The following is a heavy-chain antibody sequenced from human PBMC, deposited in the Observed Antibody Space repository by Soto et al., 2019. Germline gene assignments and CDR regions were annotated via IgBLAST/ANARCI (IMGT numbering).Heavy chain of an antibody. Sequence: PSQTLSLTCAISGDSVSSNSAAWNWIRQSPSRGLEWLGRTYYRSKWYNDYAVSVKSRITINPDTSKNQFSLQLNSVTPEDTAVYYCARGGADIVAHYYGMDVWGQGTTVNVFS. J-gene: IGHJ6*02. D-gene: IGHD5-12*01. CDR2: TYYRSKWYN. V-gene: IGHV6-1*01. CDR3: ARGGADIVAHYYGMDV. CDR1: GDSVSSNSAA.